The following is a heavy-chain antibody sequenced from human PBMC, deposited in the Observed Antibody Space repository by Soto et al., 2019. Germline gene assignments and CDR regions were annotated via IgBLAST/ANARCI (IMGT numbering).Heavy chain of an antibody. J-gene: IGHJ4*02. Sequence: GSLRLSCAASGFTFSSYAMSWVRQAPGKGLEWVSAISGSGGSTYYADSVKGRFTISRDNSKNTLYLQMNSLRAEDTAVYYCATPLGAAMPWDTDYWGQGTLVTVSS. CDR1: GFTFSSYA. V-gene: IGHV3-23*01. CDR2: ISGSGGST. D-gene: IGHD2-2*01. CDR3: ATPLGAAMPWDTDY.